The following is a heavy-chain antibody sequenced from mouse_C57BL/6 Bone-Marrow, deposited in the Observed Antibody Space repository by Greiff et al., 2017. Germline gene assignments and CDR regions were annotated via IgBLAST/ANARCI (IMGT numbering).Heavy chain of an antibody. CDR2: IYPSDSET. CDR3: ASGPLFYYGSSYWYFDV. V-gene: IGHV1-61*01. D-gene: IGHD1-1*01. Sequence: QVQLQQPGAELVRPGSSVKLSCKASGYTFTSYWMDWVKQRPGQGLEWIGNIYPSDSETHYNQKFKDKATLTVDKSSRTAYMQLSSLTSEDSAVYYCASGPLFYYGSSYWYFDVWGTGTTVTVSS. CDR1: GYTFTSYW. J-gene: IGHJ1*03.